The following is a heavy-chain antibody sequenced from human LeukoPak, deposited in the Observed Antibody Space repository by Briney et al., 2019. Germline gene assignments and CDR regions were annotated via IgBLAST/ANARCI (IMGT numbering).Heavy chain of an antibody. CDR2: SNPNTGGT. J-gene: IGHJ4*02. V-gene: IGHV1-2*02. Sequence: ASVTVSCKASGYTFNGYYMHWVRQAPGQGLEWMGWSNPNTGGTKYAQKFQGRVTLTRDTSFSTAYMELSRLRSDDTAVYYCARFLIGGGSPHYFDYWGQGTLVTVSS. CDR1: GYTFNGYY. CDR3: ARFLIGGGSPHYFDY. D-gene: IGHD2-15*01.